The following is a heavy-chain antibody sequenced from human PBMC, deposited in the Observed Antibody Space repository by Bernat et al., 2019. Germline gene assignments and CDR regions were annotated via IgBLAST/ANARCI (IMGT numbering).Heavy chain of an antibody. V-gene: IGHV3-30-3*01. CDR1: GFTFSSYA. D-gene: IGHD4-11*01. Sequence: QVQLVESGGGVVQPGRSLRLSCAASGFTFSSYAMHWVRQAPGKGLEWVAVISYDGSNKYYADSVKGRFTISRDNSKNTLYLQMNSLRAEDTAVYYCERDLRSWNYSNHNFDYWGQGTLVTVSS. J-gene: IGHJ4*02. CDR3: ERDLRSWNYSNHNFDY. CDR2: ISYDGSNK.